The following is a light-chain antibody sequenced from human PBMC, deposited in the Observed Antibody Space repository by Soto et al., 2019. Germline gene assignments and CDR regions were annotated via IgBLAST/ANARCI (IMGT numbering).Light chain of an antibody. CDR3: QHHDVAPYT. CDR1: HHVNKY. Sequence: DIPMTQSPSSLSASVGDRVSITCQASHHVNKYLTWYQQKPGKAPNLLIYDVSKLKTGVASRFSGSGSGRQFTLAITNLQPEDFATYYCQHHDVAPYTFGQGTRLDIK. CDR2: DVS. J-gene: IGKJ2*01. V-gene: IGKV1-33*01.